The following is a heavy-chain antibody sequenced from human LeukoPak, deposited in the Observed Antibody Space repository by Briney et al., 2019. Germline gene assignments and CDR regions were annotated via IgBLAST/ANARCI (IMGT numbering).Heavy chain of an antibody. D-gene: IGHD6-19*01. CDR3: AADIFVKQWLVRFG. V-gene: IGHV1-46*01. J-gene: IGHJ4*02. CDR2: INPSGGST. Sequence: ASVKVSCKASGYTFTSYYMHWVRQAPGQGLEWMGIINPSGGSTSYAQKFQGRVTMTEDTSTDTAYMELSSLRSEDTAVYYCAADIFVKQWLVRFGWGQGTLVTVSS. CDR1: GYTFTSYY.